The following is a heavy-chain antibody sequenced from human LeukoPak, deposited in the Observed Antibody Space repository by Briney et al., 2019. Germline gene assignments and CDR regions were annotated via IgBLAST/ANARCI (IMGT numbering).Heavy chain of an antibody. V-gene: IGHV1-8*01. D-gene: IGHD1-26*01. CDR3: ARNSGLVDC. CDR2: MNPNSGNT. CDR1: GYTFTNYD. J-gene: IGHJ4*02. Sequence: ASVKVSCKASGYTFTNYDISWVRQATGQGLEWMGWMNPNSGNTGYAGKFQGRVTMTRDTSINTAYMELRSLRSEDTAVYYCARNSGLVDCWGQGTLVTVSS.